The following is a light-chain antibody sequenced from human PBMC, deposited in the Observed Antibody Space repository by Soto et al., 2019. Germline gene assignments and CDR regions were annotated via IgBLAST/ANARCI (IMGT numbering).Light chain of an antibody. CDR2: EVH. V-gene: IGLV2-14*01. Sequence: QSALTQPASVSGSPGQSITISCTVTSGDIGEYDYVSWFQQHAGKAPKLLIYEVHDRPSGVSNRFSGSKSGNTASLTISGLRAEDEADYFCSSYTTTSTYVFGTGTKVTVL. CDR1: SGDIGEYDY. J-gene: IGLJ1*01. CDR3: SSYTTTSTYV.